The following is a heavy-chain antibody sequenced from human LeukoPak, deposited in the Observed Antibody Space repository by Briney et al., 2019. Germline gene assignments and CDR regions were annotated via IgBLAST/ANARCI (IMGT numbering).Heavy chain of an antibody. CDR1: GGTFSSYT. D-gene: IGHD6-6*01. V-gene: IGHV1-69*02. Sequence: SVKVSFKASGGTFSSYTISWVRQAPGQGLEWMGRIIPILGIANYAQKFQGRVTITADKYTSTAYMELSSLSSEDTGVYYCARPRSPPVFSSIAAPPLDYWGQGTLVTVSS. CDR2: IIPILGIA. CDR3: ARPRSPPVFSSIAAPPLDY. J-gene: IGHJ4*02.